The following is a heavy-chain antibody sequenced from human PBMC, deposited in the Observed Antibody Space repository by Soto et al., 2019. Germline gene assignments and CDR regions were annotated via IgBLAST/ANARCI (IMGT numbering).Heavy chain of an antibody. CDR1: GYIFTSYW. CDR3: VRPDSNGYYAY. CDR2: VNPGDSDT. J-gene: IGHJ4*02. Sequence: PVESLKISCKGSGYIFTSYWVSWFLQMPGKGLEWMGIVNPGDSDTRYSPSFQGQVTVSADKSISTAYLHWSSLKASDTAMYYCVRPDSNGYYAYWGQGTLVTVS. V-gene: IGHV5-51*01. D-gene: IGHD3-22*01.